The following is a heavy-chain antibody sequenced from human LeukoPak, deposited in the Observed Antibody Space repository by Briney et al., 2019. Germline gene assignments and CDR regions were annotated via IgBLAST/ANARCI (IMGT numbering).Heavy chain of an antibody. CDR2: ISGSGGST. CDR3: SREYFDWSCNYYYGMDV. Sequence: QTGGSLRLSCAASGFTFSSYAMSWVRQAPGKALEWVSAISGSGGSTYYADSVKGRFTISRDNSKNTLYLQMNSLRAGDTAVYYCSREYFDWSCNYYYGMDVWGQGTTVTVSS. V-gene: IGHV3-23*01. J-gene: IGHJ6*02. D-gene: IGHD3-9*01. CDR1: GFTFSSYA.